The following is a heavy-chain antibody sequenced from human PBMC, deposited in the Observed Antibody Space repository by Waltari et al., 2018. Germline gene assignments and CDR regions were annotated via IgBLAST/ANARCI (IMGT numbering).Heavy chain of an antibody. D-gene: IGHD6-6*01. CDR2: IYYSGST. CDR3: ARLRQLVLPILY. J-gene: IGHJ4*02. V-gene: IGHV4-59*04. Sequence: QVQLQESGPGLVKPSETLSLTCTVSGGSISSYYWSWIRQPPGKGMEWIGYIYYSGSTYYNPSLKSRVTISVDTSKNQFSLKLSSVTAADTAVYYCARLRQLVLPILYWGQGTLVTVSS. CDR1: GGSISSYY.